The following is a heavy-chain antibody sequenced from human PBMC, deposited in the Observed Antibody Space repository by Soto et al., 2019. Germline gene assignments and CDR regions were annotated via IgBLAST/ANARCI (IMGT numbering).Heavy chain of an antibody. CDR1: GFSFSSYA. J-gene: IGHJ3*02. D-gene: IGHD6-13*01. CDR2: ISGSGGTT. V-gene: IGHV3-23*01. Sequence: GGSLRLSCVGSGFSFSSYAMNWVRQAPGQGLEWVSGISGSGGTTFYADSVKGRFTISGDNSKDTLYLQMSSLRAEDTAVYYCAKDLGYTSSWYYALHIWGQGTMVTVSS. CDR3: AKDLGYTSSWYYALHI.